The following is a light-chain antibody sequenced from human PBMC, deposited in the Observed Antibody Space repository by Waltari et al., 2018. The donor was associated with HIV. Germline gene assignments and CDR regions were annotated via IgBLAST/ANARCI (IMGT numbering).Light chain of an antibody. CDR1: QTVTSSY. J-gene: IGKJ1*01. V-gene: IGKV3-20*01. CDR3: QQYGSSPRT. Sequence: EIVLTQSPGTLSLSPGERATLSCRASQTVTSSYLAWYQQKPGQAPRLLIYGASSRATGIPGFSGSGSGTDFTLSISRLEPEDFAVYYCQQYGSSPRTFGQGTKVEIK. CDR2: GAS.